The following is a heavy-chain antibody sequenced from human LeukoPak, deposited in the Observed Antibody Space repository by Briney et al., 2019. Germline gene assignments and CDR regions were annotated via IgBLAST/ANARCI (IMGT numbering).Heavy chain of an antibody. J-gene: IGHJ4*02. CDR3: ATGSGLWSPDY. CDR1: GFTFSSYW. D-gene: IGHD5-18*01. Sequence: GGSLRLSCAASGFTFSSYWMHWVRQAPGKGLVWVSRIDSEGSSTSYADSVKGRFTISRDNAENRLYVQMDSLRVEDTAVYYCATGSGLWSPDYWGQGTLVTVSS. CDR2: IDSEGSST. V-gene: IGHV3-74*01.